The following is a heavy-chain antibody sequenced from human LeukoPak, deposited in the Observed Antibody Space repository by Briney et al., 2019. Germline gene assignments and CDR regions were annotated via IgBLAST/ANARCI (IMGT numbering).Heavy chain of an antibody. V-gene: IGHV3-23*01. D-gene: IGHD6-19*01. J-gene: IGHJ4*02. Sequence: GGSLRLSCAASGFTFSSPAMHWVRQAPGKGLEWVSTISSSGYSTYYADSVKGRFTISRDNSKNTLYLQLNSLRAEDTTVYYCAKTTYASNSSGWYNHFDYWGQGTLVTVSS. CDR2: ISSSGYST. CDR3: AKTTYASNSSGWYNHFDY. CDR1: GFTFSSPA.